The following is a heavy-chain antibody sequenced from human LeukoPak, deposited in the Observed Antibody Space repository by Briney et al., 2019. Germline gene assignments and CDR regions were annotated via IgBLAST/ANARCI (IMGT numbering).Heavy chain of an antibody. D-gene: IGHD3-3*01. CDR2: ISAFTGNT. CDR3: ARDGADYDFWSGSTHGMDV. V-gene: IGHV1-18*01. Sequence: ASVKVSCKAPGYTFTTYGITWMRQAPGQGLEWMGWISAFTGNTNYAQKLQGRVTMTTDTSTDTAYMELRSLRSDDTAVYYCARDGADYDFWSGSTHGMDVWGQGTTVTVSS. CDR1: GYTFTTYG. J-gene: IGHJ6*02.